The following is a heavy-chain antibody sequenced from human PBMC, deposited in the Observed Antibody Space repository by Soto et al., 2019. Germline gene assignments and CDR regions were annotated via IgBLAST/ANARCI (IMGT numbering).Heavy chain of an antibody. V-gene: IGHV1-3*01. J-gene: IGHJ6*02. Sequence: GASVKVSCKASGYTFTSYAMHWVRQAPGQRLEWMGWINAGNGNTKYSQKFQGRVTITRDTSASTAYMELSSLRSEDTAVYYCARDLALIAAATEFAYAVGDGMDVWGQGTKVTVSS. CDR3: ARDLALIAAATEFAYAVGDGMDV. CDR1: GYTFTSYA. D-gene: IGHD6-13*01. CDR2: INAGNGNT.